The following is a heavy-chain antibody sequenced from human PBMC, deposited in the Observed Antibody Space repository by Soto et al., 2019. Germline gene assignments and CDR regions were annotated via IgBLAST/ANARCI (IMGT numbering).Heavy chain of an antibody. Sequence: GGSLRLSCAASGFIFSTYGMHWVRQSPGKGLDWVALIGFDGTNKYYADSVKGRFTISRDDSENMLNLQMNSLRVEDTAVYYCVRALDSPWAIDIWGQATMVTVSS. J-gene: IGHJ3*02. D-gene: IGHD3-9*01. CDR2: IGFDGTNK. V-gene: IGHV3-33*01. CDR3: VRALDSPWAIDI. CDR1: GFIFSTYG.